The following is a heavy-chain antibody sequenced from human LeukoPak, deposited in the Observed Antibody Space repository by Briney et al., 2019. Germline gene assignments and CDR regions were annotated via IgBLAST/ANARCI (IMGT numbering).Heavy chain of an antibody. CDR1: GFTFSSYW. J-gene: IGHJ4*02. CDR3: ARGSTQYSSGWYGLGY. Sequence: GGSLRLTCAAPGFTFSSYWMHWVRQAPGKGLVWVSRVNSDGSSTTYADSVKGRFTISRDNAKNTLYLQMNSLRAEDTAVYYCARGSTQYSSGWYGLGYWGQGTLVTVSS. CDR2: VNSDGSST. D-gene: IGHD6-19*01. V-gene: IGHV3-74*01.